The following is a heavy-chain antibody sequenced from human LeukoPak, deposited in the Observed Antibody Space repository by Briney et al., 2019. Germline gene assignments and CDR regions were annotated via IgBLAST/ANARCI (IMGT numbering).Heavy chain of an antibody. CDR3: ARDSLSGSSDY. CDR2: MNPNSGDT. D-gene: IGHD1-26*01. Sequence: ASVKVSCKASGYTFTGYYIHWVRQAPGQGLEWMGLMNPNSGDTTYAQKFQGRVTMTRDTSISTAYMELNRLRSDETVVYYCARDSLSGSSDYWGQGTLVTVSS. CDR1: GYTFTGYY. J-gene: IGHJ4*02. V-gene: IGHV1-2*02.